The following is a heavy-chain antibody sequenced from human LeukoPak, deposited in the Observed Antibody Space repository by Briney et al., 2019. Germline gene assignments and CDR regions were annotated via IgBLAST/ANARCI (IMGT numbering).Heavy chain of an antibody. Sequence: SETLSLTCTVSGGSISSYYWSWIRQPPGKGLEWIGYIYYSGSTNYNPSLKSRVTISVDTSKNQFSLKLSSVTAADTAVYYCARDLGCGGDCYAFDIWGRGTMVTVSS. D-gene: IGHD2-21*02. CDR2: IYYSGST. CDR1: GGSISSYY. V-gene: IGHV4-59*01. CDR3: ARDLGCGGDCYAFDI. J-gene: IGHJ3*02.